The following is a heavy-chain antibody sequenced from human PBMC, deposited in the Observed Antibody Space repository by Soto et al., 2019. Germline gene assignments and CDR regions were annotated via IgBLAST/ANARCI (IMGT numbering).Heavy chain of an antibody. CDR1: GFTFSSYG. J-gene: IGHJ4*02. Sequence: GGSLRLSCAASGFTFSSYGMHWVRQAPGKGLEWVAVIWYDGSNKYYADSVKGRFTISRDNSKNTLYLQMNSLRAEDTAVYYCARDKYDILTGLHKGYFDYWGQGTLVTVSS. CDR2: IWYDGSNK. V-gene: IGHV3-33*01. D-gene: IGHD3-9*01. CDR3: ARDKYDILTGLHKGYFDY.